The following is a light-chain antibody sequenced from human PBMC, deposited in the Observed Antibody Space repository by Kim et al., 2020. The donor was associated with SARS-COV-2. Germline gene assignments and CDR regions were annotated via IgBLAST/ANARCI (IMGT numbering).Light chain of an antibody. J-gene: IGKJ2*01. Sequence: DIQMTQSPSSLSASVGDRVTITCRASQIISNSLAWYQQKPGKAPKLLISQASSLQAGVPSRFSGSGSGTEFTLTISSLQPDDFATYYRQHYNCPTYTFGQGTKLEI. V-gene: IGKV1-5*03. CDR2: QAS. CDR3: QHYNCPTYT. CDR1: QIISNS.